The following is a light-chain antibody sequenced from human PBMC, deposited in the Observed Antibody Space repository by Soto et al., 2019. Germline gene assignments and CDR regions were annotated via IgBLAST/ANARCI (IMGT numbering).Light chain of an antibody. CDR1: ISNLGSNF. CDR2: RNN. J-gene: IGLJ3*02. Sequence: QSVLTQPPSASGTPGQRVTISCSGSISNLGSNFIYWYQQLPGAAPKLLISRNNERPSGVPDRFSGSKSGTSASLAISGLRSEDEADYHCAAWDDSLSAEVFGGGTKLTVL. V-gene: IGLV1-47*01. CDR3: AAWDDSLSAEV.